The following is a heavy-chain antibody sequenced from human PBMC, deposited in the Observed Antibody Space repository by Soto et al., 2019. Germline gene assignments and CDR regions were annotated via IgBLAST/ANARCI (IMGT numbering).Heavy chain of an antibody. CDR1: GFTFSSYA. Sequence: EVQLLESGGGLVQPGGSLRLSCAASGFTFSSYAMSWVRQAPGKGLEWVSAISGSGGSTSYADSVKGRFTIFRDNSKNTLYLQMNSLRAEDTAVYYCAKDYGDWYWYFDLWGRGTLVTVSS. J-gene: IGHJ2*01. V-gene: IGHV3-23*01. D-gene: IGHD4-17*01. CDR3: AKDYGDWYWYFDL. CDR2: ISGSGGST.